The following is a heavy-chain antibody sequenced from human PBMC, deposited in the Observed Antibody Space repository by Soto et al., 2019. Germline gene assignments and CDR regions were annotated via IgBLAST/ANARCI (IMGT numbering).Heavy chain of an antibody. CDR1: GGSISSYY. Sequence: QVQLQESGPGLVKPSETLSLTCTVSGGSISSYYWSWIRQPPGKGLEWIGYIYYSGSTNYNPSLTSRVTISVDTSKNQCSLKLSSVTAADTAVYYCARGAERVAMPSGYWGQGTLVTVSS. D-gene: IGHD2-2*01. CDR2: IYYSGST. J-gene: IGHJ4*02. V-gene: IGHV4-59*01. CDR3: ARGAERVAMPSGY.